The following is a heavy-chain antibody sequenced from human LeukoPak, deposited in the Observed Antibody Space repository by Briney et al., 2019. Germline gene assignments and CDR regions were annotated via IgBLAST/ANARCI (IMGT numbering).Heavy chain of an antibody. V-gene: IGHV4-59*01. CDR1: GGSISNYY. J-gene: IGHJ4*02. CDR2: IYDSGST. D-gene: IGHD5-18*01. Sequence: PSETLSLTCTVSGGSISNYYWSWIRQPPGKGLEWIGSIYDSGSTNYPSLKSRVTISVDTSKNQFSLKLSSVTAADTAVYYCARARDYTYGSFDYWGQGTLVTVSS. CDR3: ARARDYTYGSFDY.